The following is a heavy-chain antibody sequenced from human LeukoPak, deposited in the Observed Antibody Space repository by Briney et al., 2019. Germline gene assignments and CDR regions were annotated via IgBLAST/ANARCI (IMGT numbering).Heavy chain of an antibody. J-gene: IGHJ6*02. V-gene: IGHV1-69*13. Sequence: GASVKVSCKASGGXFSSYVISWVRQAPGQGLEWMGGIIPIFGTANYAQKFQGRVTITADESTSTAYMELSSLRSEDTAVYYCAREPPPYCSSTSCYVNYYYYGMDVWGQGTTVTVSS. CDR1: GGXFSSYV. D-gene: IGHD2-2*01. CDR2: IIPIFGTA. CDR3: AREPPPYCSSTSCYVNYYYYGMDV.